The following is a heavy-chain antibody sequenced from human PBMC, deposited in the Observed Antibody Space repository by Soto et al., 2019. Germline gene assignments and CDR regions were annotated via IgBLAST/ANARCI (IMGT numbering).Heavy chain of an antibody. J-gene: IGHJ6*02. CDR3: ARHRPSRDTMVRGVITATSNRPDYYYYGMDV. CDR2: IYPGDSDT. V-gene: IGHV5-51*01. CDR1: GYSFTSYW. Sequence: PGESLKISCKGSGYSFTSYWIGWVRQMPGKGLEWMGIIYPGDSDTRYSPSFQGQVTISADKSISTAYLQWSSLKASDTAMYYCARHRPSRDTMVRGVITATSNRPDYYYYGMDVWGQGTTVTVSS. D-gene: IGHD3-10*01.